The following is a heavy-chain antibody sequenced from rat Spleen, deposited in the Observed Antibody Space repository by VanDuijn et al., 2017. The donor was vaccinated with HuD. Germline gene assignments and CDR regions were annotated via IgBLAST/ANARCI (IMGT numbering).Heavy chain of an antibody. V-gene: IGHV4-2*01. J-gene: IGHJ2*01. D-gene: IGHD1-7*01. CDR3: ARGPSYGSHLDYFDY. Sequence: EVKLVESGGGLVQPGRSLKLSCAASGFNFNDYWMGWVRQAPGTGLEWIGEINKASITINSIPSLKDKFTISRDNAQNSLYLQMNKLGSEDTAIYYCARGPSYGSHLDYFDYWGQGVMVTVSS. CDR2: INKASITI. CDR1: GFNFNDYW.